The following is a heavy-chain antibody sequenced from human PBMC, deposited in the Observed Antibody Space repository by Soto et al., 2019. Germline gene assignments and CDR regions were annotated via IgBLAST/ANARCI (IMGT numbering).Heavy chain of an antibody. V-gene: IGHV5-10-1*01. J-gene: IGHJ4*02. CDR1: GYSFTSYW. CDR2: IDPSDSYT. CDR3: ARLLDPLRASGDY. Sequence: LGESLKISCKGSGYSFTSYWISWVRQMPGKGLEWMGRIDPSDSYTNYSPSFQGHVTISADESISTAYLQWSSLKASDTAMYYCARLLDPLRASGDYWGQGTLVTVSS.